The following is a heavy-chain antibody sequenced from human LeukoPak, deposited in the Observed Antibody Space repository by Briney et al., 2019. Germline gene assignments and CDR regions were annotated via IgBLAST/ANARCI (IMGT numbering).Heavy chain of an antibody. J-gene: IGHJ4*02. D-gene: IGHD4-11*01. V-gene: IGHV3-11*04. CDR3: ARGRTSGGMTTEIDF. CDR1: GFTFSDYY. CDR2: ISSRAGTI. Sequence: GGSLRLSCAASGFTFSDYYMSWIRQAPGKGLEWVSYISSRAGTICYADSVKGRFTISRDNAKNSLYLQMNSLRAEDTAVYYCARGRTSGGMTTEIDFWGQGTLVTVSS.